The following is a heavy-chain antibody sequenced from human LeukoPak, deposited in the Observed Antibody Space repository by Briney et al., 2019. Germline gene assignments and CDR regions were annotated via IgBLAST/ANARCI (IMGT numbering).Heavy chain of an antibody. Sequence: GESLKISCNASAYSFTSYSIGCVLQMPGKDLQWMGIIYPGDADTRYIPSLQGQVTISADKSIRTAYLQWSTLKASDTAMYYCARGYRSGWYTEYWGEGTLVTVSS. J-gene: IGHJ4*02. D-gene: IGHD6-19*01. CDR3: ARGYRSGWYTEY. CDR1: AYSFTSYS. V-gene: IGHV5-51*01. CDR2: IYPGDADT.